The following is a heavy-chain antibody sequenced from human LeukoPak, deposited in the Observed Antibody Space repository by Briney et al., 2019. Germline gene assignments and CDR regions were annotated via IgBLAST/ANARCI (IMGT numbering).Heavy chain of an antibody. Sequence: ASVKVSCEASGYTFTGYYMHWVRQAPGQGLEWMGWINPNSGGTNYAQKFQGRVTMTRDTSISTAYMELSRLRSDDTAVYYCARGATSSGYYLAGAFDIWGQGTMVTVSS. D-gene: IGHD3-22*01. CDR2: INPNSGGT. CDR1: GYTFTGYY. V-gene: IGHV1-2*02. CDR3: ARGATSSGYYLAGAFDI. J-gene: IGHJ3*02.